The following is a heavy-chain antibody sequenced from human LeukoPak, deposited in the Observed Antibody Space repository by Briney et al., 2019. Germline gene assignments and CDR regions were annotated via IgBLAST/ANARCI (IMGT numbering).Heavy chain of an antibody. Sequence: ASVKVSCKVSGYTLTELSTHWVRQAPGKGLEWMGGFDPEDGETIYAQKFQGRVTMTEDTSTGTAYMELSSLRSEDTAVYYCATCSGGSCYGLNYYYYGMDVWGKGTTVTVSS. CDR3: ATCSGGSCYGLNYYYYGMDV. D-gene: IGHD2-15*01. CDR2: FDPEDGET. CDR1: GYTLTELS. J-gene: IGHJ6*04. V-gene: IGHV1-24*01.